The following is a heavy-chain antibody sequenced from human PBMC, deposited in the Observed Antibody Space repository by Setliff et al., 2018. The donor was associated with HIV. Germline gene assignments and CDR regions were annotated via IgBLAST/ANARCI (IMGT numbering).Heavy chain of an antibody. V-gene: IGHV4-4*02. CDR3: AKGTPSCSFCFDN. J-gene: IGHJ4*02. D-gene: IGHD2-15*01. CDR1: GGSISSSNW. Sequence: SETLSLTCAVSGGSISSSNWWSWVRQPPGKGLEWIGEIYYSGNTNYNPSLKSRVTMSVDKPKNHLSLKLSSVTAADTALYYCAKGTPSCSFCFDNWGLGTLVTVSS. CDR2: IYYSGNT.